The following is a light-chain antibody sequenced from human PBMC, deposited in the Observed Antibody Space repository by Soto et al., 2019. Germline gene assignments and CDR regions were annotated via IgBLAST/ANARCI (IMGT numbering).Light chain of an antibody. V-gene: IGKV1-5*03. CDR1: QSISSW. J-gene: IGKJ1*01. Sequence: DLQMTQSPSTLSASVGDRVTITCRASQSISSWLAWYQQKPGKAPKLLIYKASSLESGVPSRFSGSGSGTEFTLTISSLQPDDFATHYCQQYNSYRTFGQGTKVEIK. CDR3: QQYNSYRT. CDR2: KAS.